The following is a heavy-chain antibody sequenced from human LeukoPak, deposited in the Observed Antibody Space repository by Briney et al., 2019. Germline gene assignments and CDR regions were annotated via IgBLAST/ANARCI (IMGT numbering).Heavy chain of an antibody. V-gene: IGHV3-74*01. CDR3: ARDLPYCSSTSCYVQGGNYFDY. J-gene: IGHJ4*02. D-gene: IGHD2-2*01. CDR1: GFTFSSYW. CDR2: INSDGSST. Sequence: GGSLRLSCAASGFTFSSYWMHWVRQAPGKGLVWVSRINSDGSSTSYADSVKGRFTISRDNAKNTLYLQMNSLRAEDTAVYYCARDLPYCSSTSCYVQGGNYFDYWGQGTLATVSS.